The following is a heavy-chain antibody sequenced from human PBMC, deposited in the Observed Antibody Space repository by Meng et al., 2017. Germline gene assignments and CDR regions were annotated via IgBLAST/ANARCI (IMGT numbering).Heavy chain of an antibody. D-gene: IGHD6-19*01. CDR2: ISYDGSNK. CDR3: ARDEQWLGFDY. Sequence: GESLKISCAASGFTFSSYGMHWVRQAPGKGLEWVAVISYDGSNKYYADSVKGRFTISRDNSKNTLYLQMNSLRAEDTAVYYCARDEQWLGFDYWGQGTRVTGYS. V-gene: IGHV3-30*19. J-gene: IGHJ4*02. CDR1: GFTFSSYG.